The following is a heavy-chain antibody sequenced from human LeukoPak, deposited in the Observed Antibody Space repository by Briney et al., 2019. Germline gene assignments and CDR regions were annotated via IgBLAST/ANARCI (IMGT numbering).Heavy chain of an antibody. CDR3: ARGGLINRGSSPPIPFEY. CDR2: MNPSDGDT. J-gene: IGHJ4*02. Sequence: ASVKVSCKASGYTLSNYYIHWVRQAPGQGLEWVGVMNPSDGDTTYAQKFQSKVTMTRDTSTSTVYVELSSLTSEDTAVHFCARGGLINRGSSPPIPFEYWGQGTLVTVSS. CDR1: GYTLSNYY. V-gene: IGHV1-46*01. D-gene: IGHD6-13*01.